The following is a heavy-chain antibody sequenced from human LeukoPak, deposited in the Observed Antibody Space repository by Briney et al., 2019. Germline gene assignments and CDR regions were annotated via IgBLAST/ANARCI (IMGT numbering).Heavy chain of an antibody. D-gene: IGHD3-22*01. CDR1: GFTFSSYS. J-gene: IGHJ3*02. CDR3: ARGPLNSPSRDSSGYWGSRSDAFDI. V-gene: IGHV3-48*04. CDR2: ISSSSSTI. Sequence: GGSLRLSCAASGFTFSSYSMNWVRQAPGKGLEWVSYISSSSSTIYYADSVKGRFTISRDNAKNSLYLQMNSLRAEDTAVYYCARGPLNSPSRDSSGYWGSRSDAFDIWGQGTMVTVSS.